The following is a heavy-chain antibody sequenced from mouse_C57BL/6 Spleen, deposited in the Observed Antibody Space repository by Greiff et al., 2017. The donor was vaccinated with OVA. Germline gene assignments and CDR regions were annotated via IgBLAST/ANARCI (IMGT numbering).Heavy chain of an antibody. Sequence: EVQGVESGGGLVQPGGSLKLSCAASGFTFSDYYMYWVRQTPEKRLEWVAYISNGGGSTYYPDTVKGRFTISRDNAKNTLYLQMSRLKSEDTAMYYCARHENSNWYFDVWGTGTTVTVSS. CDR2: ISNGGGST. CDR1: GFTFSDYY. J-gene: IGHJ1*03. V-gene: IGHV5-12*01. CDR3: ARHENSNWYFDV.